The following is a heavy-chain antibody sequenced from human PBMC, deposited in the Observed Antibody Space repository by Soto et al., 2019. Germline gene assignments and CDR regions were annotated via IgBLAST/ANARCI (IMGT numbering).Heavy chain of an antibody. CDR2: IIPIFGTA. D-gene: IGHD3-22*01. J-gene: IGHJ4*02. Sequence: SVKVSCKASGCTFSSYAISWVRQAPGQGLEWMGGIIPIFGTANYAQKFQGRVTITADKSTSTAYMELSSLRSEDTAVYYCARGAIPYYYDSSGYVSYFDYWGQGTLVTVSS. CDR3: ARGAIPYYYDSSGYVSYFDY. V-gene: IGHV1-69*06. CDR1: GCTFSSYA.